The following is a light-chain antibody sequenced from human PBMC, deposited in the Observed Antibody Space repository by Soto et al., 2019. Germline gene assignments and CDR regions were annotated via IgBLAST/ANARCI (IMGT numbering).Light chain of an antibody. CDR3: QQYYSTPRT. CDR2: WAS. CDR1: QSLLYSSNNKYY. V-gene: IGKV4-1*01. Sequence: DIVMTQSPDPLAVSLGERATINCKSSQSLLYSSNNKYYFAWYQQKPGQPPKLLIYWASTRESGVPDRFSGSGSGTDFTLTISSLQAEDVAVYYCQQYYSTPRTFGQGTKVEIK. J-gene: IGKJ1*01.